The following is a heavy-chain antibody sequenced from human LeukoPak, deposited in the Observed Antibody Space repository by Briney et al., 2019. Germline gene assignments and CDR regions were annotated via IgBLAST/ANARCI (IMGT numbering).Heavy chain of an antibody. J-gene: IGHJ4*02. CDR2: ISGSGGST. CDR3: ARDYYDSSGYYYSAY. Sequence: GGSLRLSCAASGFTFSDYYMSWVRQAPGKGLEWVSAISGSGGSTYYADSVKGRFTISRDNSKNTLYLQMNSLRGEDTAVYYCARDYYDSSGYYYSAYWGQGTLVTVSS. V-gene: IGHV3-23*01. D-gene: IGHD3-22*01. CDR1: GFTFSDYY.